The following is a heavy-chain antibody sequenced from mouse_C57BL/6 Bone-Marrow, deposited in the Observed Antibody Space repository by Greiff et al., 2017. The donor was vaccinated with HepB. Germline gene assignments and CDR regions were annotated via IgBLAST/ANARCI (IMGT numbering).Heavy chain of an antibody. CDR3: ARDNGSSYVAMDY. V-gene: IGHV3-6*01. Sequence: EVQLVESGPGLVKPSQSLSLTCSVTGYSITSGYYWNWLRQFPGNKLEWMGYISYDGSNNYNPSLKNRISITRDTSKNQFFLKLNSVTTEDTATYYCARDNGSSYVAMDYWGQGTSVTVSS. D-gene: IGHD1-1*01. CDR1: GYSITSGYY. CDR2: ISYDGSN. J-gene: IGHJ4*01.